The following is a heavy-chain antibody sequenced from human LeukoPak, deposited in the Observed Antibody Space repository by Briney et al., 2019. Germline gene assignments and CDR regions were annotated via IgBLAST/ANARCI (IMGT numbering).Heavy chain of an antibody. Sequence: SETLSLTCAVYGGSFSGYYWSWIRQPPGKGLEWIGEIYLSGGTNYNPSLKSRVTISVDTSKNQFSLKLSSVTAADTAVYYCARRIGKTAMVDYWGQGTLVTVSS. CDR2: IYLSGGT. V-gene: IGHV4-34*01. J-gene: IGHJ4*02. CDR1: GGSFSGYY. D-gene: IGHD5-18*01. CDR3: ARRIGKTAMVDY.